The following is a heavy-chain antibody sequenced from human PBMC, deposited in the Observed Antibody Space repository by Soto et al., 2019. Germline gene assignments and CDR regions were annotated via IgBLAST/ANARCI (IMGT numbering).Heavy chain of an antibody. J-gene: IGHJ4*02. D-gene: IGHD6-6*01. CDR1: GFTFSSYS. CDR3: AKGAPYSSSSGFYGGEFDY. V-gene: IGHV3-48*01. CDR2: ISSSSSTI. Sequence: PGGSLRLSCAASGFTFSSYSMNWVRQAPGKGLEWVSYISSSSSTIYYADSVKGRFTISRDNSKNTLYLQMNSLRAEDTAVYYCAKGAPYSSSSGFYGGEFDYWGQGTLVTVSS.